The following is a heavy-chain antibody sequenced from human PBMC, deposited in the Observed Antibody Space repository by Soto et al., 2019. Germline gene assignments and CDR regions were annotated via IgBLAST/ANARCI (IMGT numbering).Heavy chain of an antibody. CDR3: AREPVSDFWSGYYWNYYYYGMDV. J-gene: IGHJ6*02. CDR2: ISYDGSNK. Sequence: GGSLRLSCAASGFTFSSYAMHWVRQAPGKGLEWVAVISYDGSNKYYADSVKGRFTISRDNSKNTLYLQMNSLRAEDTAVYYCAREPVSDFWSGYYWNYYYYGMDVWGQGTTVTVSS. CDR1: GFTFSSYA. V-gene: IGHV3-30-3*01. D-gene: IGHD3-3*01.